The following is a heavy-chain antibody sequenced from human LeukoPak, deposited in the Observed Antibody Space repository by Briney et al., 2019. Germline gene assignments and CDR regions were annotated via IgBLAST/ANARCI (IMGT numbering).Heavy chain of an antibody. Sequence: GGSLRLSCAASGFTLSSNSMSWVRQAPGRGLEWVSVIYSGGSTYYADSVKGRFTISRDNSKNTLYLQMNSLRAEDTAVYYCARDYDGLDVWGKGTTVTVSS. CDR3: ARDYDGLDV. D-gene: IGHD3-16*01. CDR2: IYSGGST. CDR1: GFTLSSNS. J-gene: IGHJ6*04. V-gene: IGHV3-53*01.